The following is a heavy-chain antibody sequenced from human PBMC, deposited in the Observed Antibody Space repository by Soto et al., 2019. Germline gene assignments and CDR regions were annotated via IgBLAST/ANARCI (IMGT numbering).Heavy chain of an antibody. Sequence: PGGSLRLSCAASGFTFSSYAMSWVRQAPGKGLEWVSGISGSGDNTYYADSVKGRFTISRDNSKNTLYLQMNSLRAEDTAVYYCAKDQGLWFGELQARFFDNWGQGTPVTVSS. J-gene: IGHJ4*02. CDR1: GFTFSSYA. V-gene: IGHV3-23*01. CDR3: AKDQGLWFGELQARFFDN. CDR2: ISGSGDNT. D-gene: IGHD3-10*01.